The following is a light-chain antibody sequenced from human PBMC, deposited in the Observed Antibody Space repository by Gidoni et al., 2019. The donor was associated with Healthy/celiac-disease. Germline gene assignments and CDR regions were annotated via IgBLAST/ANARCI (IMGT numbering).Light chain of an antibody. CDR3: QQYYSTPLT. CDR1: QSVLYSSNNKNY. J-gene: IGKJ4*01. V-gene: IGKV4-1*01. Sequence: DIVMTQSPDSLAVSLGERATINCKSSQSVLYSSNNKNYLAWYQQKPGQPPKLLIYWASTRESGVPYRFSGSGSGTDFTLTIRSLQAEDVAVYYCQQYYSTPLTFGGGTKVEIK. CDR2: WAS.